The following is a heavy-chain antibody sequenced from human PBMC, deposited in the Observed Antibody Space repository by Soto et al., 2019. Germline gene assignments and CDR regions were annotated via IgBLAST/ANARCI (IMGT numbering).Heavy chain of an antibody. J-gene: IGHJ2*01. D-gene: IGHD4-17*01. Sequence: LRLSCSASGFTFSSHGVHWIRQAPGKRLEYVSAISPDGGATYYADSVKGRFTISRDNSKNTLYLQMSSLRAEDTAVYYCVKRPPVTPHEYYFDLWGRGTLVTVSS. V-gene: IGHV3-64D*06. CDR1: GFTFSSHG. CDR2: ISPDGGAT. CDR3: VKRPPVTPHEYYFDL.